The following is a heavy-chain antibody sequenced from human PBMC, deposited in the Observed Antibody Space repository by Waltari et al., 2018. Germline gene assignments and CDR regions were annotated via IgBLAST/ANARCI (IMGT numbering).Heavy chain of an antibody. Sequence: QVLLQQWGAGLLKPSETLSLTCDISGGSLGDYIRTWIRQPPGKGLEWIGQVSHGGTARSNPSVKSRVTLSLDTSQRHFSLRLQSVTAADTAVYYCARGRNYDSTLGRNDSSHSGLDVWGQGSAVTVSS. CDR3: ARGRNYDSTLGRNDSSHSGLDV. J-gene: IGHJ6*01. CDR1: GGSLGDYI. D-gene: IGHD3-3*01. V-gene: IGHV4-34*02. CDR2: VSHGGTA.